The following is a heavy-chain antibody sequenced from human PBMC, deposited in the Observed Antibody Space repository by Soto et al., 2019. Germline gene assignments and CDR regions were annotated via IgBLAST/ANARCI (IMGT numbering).Heavy chain of an antibody. CDR2: IYYSGST. Sequence: SETLSLTCTVSGGSISTYYWSWIRQPPGKGLEWIGSIYYSGSTNYNPSLKSRVTISVDTSKNQFSLKLSSVTAADTAVYYCARQYSGYDFIDYWGQGTLVTVSS. J-gene: IGHJ4*02. CDR3: ARQYSGYDFIDY. V-gene: IGHV4-59*08. CDR1: GGSISTYY. D-gene: IGHD5-12*01.